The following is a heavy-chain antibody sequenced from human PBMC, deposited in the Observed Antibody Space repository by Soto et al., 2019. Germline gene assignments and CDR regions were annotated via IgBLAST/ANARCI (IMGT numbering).Heavy chain of an antibody. V-gene: IGHV1-18*01. Sequence: QVQLVQSGAEVKKPGASVKVSCTASGYSFTTYGITWVRQAPGQGLEWMGWIGVYNGNTRYAEKFQGRVTMTTDIPATTVWRELKSLRSDGTAVFYCARESGSYYGIDYWGQGTLVTVSS. CDR2: IGVYNGNT. CDR3: ARESGSYYGIDY. CDR1: GYSFTTYG. J-gene: IGHJ4*02. D-gene: IGHD1-26*01.